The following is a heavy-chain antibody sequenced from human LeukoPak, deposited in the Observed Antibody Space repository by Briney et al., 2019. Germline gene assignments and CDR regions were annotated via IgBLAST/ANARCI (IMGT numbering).Heavy chain of an antibody. J-gene: IGHJ4*02. CDR2: IKQDGSEK. CDR3: ARGGIVVVPAARPLDY. D-gene: IGHD2-2*02. V-gene: IGHV3-7*01. CDR1: GFTFSSYW. Sequence: GGSLRLSCAASGFTFSSYWMSWVRQAPGKGLEWVANIKQDGSEKYYVDSVKGRFTISRDNAKNSLYLQMNSPRAEDTAVYYCARGGIVVVPAARPLDYWGQGTLVTVSS.